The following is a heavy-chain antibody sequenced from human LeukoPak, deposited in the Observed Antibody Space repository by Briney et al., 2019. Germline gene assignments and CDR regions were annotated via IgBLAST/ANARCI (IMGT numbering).Heavy chain of an antibody. V-gene: IGHV4-59*12. CDR2: IYYSGST. D-gene: IGHD5-24*01. J-gene: IGHJ4*02. CDR3: ARGNVEMATITV. CDR1: GGSISSYY. Sequence: PSETLSLTCTVSGGSISSYYWSWIRQPPGKGLEWIGYIYYSGSTYYNPSLKSRVTISVDTSKNQFSLKLSSVTAADTAVYYCARGNVEMATITVWGQGTLVTVSS.